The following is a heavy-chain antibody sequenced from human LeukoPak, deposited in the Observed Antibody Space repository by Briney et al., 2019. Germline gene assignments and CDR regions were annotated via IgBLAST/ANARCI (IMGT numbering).Heavy chain of an antibody. CDR3: ARVPIGNWFDP. V-gene: IGHV3-23*01. CDR1: GFTFSSYA. D-gene: IGHD2-21*01. CDR2: ISGSGGST. Sequence: GGSLRLSCAASGFTFSSYAMSWVRQAPGKGLEWVSAISGSGGSTYYADSVKGRFTISRDNSKSTLYLQMNSLRAEDTAVYYCARVPIGNWFDPWGQGTLVTVSS. J-gene: IGHJ5*02.